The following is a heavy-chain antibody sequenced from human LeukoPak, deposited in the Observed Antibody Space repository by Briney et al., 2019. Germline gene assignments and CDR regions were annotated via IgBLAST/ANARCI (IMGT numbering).Heavy chain of an antibody. CDR2: INHSGST. V-gene: IGHV4-34*01. D-gene: IGHD6-6*01. CDR3: ARPQRRYSSSALDY. CDR1: GGSFSGYY. J-gene: IGHJ4*02. Sequence: SETLSLTCAVYGGSFSGYYWSWIRQPPGKGLEWIGEINHSGSTNYNPSLKSRVTISVDTPKNQFSLKLSSVTAADTAVYYCARPQRRYSSSALDYWGQGTLVTVSS.